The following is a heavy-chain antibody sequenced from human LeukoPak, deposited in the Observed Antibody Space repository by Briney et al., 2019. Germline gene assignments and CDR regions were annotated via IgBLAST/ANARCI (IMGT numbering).Heavy chain of an antibody. J-gene: IGHJ4*02. Sequence: AGGSLRLSCAASGFTFSSYGMHWVRQAPGKGLEWVAFIRYDGSNKYYADSVKGRFTISRDNSKNTLYLQMNSLRAEDTAVYYCARVAGHYDSSGYLGYFDYWGQGTLVTVSS. D-gene: IGHD3-22*01. V-gene: IGHV3-30*02. CDR2: IRYDGSNK. CDR3: ARVAGHYDSSGYLGYFDY. CDR1: GFTFSSYG.